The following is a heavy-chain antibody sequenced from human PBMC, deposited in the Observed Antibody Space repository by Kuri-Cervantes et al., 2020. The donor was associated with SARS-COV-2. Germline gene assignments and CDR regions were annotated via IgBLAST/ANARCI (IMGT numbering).Heavy chain of an antibody. J-gene: IGHJ4*02. V-gene: IGHV4-38-2*01. Sequence: ESLKISCAASGFTFSDYYMSWIRQAPGKGLEWIGSIYYSGSTYYNPSLKSRVTISVDTSKNQFSLKLSSVTAADTAVYYCARVKTIFGVAPFDYWGQGTLVTVSS. D-gene: IGHD3-3*01. CDR2: IYYSGST. CDR3: ARVKTIFGVAPFDY. CDR1: GFTFSDYY.